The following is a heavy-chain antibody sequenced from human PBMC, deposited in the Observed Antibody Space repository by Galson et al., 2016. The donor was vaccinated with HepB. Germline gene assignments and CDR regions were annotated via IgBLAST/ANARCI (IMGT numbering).Heavy chain of an antibody. Sequence: QSGAEVKKPGESLRISCKGSGYIFASYWINWVRQMPGKGLEWMGRIDPSDSYTNYNPSFEGHVTFSADRSINSAYLQWTTLKASDTAIYYCARGGGLDFWGQGTLVPVSS. J-gene: IGHJ4*02. CDR3: ARGGGLDF. D-gene: IGHD3-16*01. CDR1: GYIFASYW. CDR2: IDPSDSYT. V-gene: IGHV5-10-1*01.